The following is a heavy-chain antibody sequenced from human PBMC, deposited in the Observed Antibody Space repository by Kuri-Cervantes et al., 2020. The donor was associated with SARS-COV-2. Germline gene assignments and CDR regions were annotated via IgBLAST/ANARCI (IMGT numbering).Heavy chain of an antibody. CDR2: MNPNSGNT. CDR3: ARDRGWLVLGAIDY. CDR1: GYTFTSYD. D-gene: IGHD6-19*01. Sequence: ASVKVSCKASGYTFTSYDINWVRQATGQGLEWMGWMNPNSGNTGYAQKFQGRVTITADKSTSTAYMELSSLRSEDTAVYYCARDRGWLVLGAIDYWGQGTLVTVSS. V-gene: IGHV1-8*01. J-gene: IGHJ4*02.